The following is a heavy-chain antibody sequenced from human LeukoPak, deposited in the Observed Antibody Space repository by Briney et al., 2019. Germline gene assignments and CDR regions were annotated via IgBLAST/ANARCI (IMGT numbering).Heavy chain of an antibody. D-gene: IGHD3-9*01. CDR1: GGSISSYY. CDR2: ICYSGST. V-gene: IGHV4-59*08. J-gene: IGHJ5*02. CDR3: ARGGSILTGYYIPSWFDP. Sequence: SETLSLTCTVSGGSISSYYWSWIRQPPGKGLEWIGYICYSGSTNYNPSLKSRVTISVDTSKNQFSLKLSSVTAADTAVYYCARGGSILTGYYIPSWFDPWGQGTLVTVSS.